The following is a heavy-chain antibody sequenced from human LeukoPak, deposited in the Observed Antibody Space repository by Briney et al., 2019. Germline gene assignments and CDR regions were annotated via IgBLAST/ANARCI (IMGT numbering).Heavy chain of an antibody. J-gene: IGHJ4*02. D-gene: IGHD3-10*01. Sequence: SETLSLTCTVSGGSISTYYWTWIRQPPGKGLEWMGSISYSGSTNYSPSLEGRVTMSVDTSKNQFSLKLRAVTAADTAVYFCARQELPYGSGSHFDYWGQGFLVTVSS. CDR1: GGSISTYY. CDR3: ARQELPYGSGSHFDY. V-gene: IGHV4-59*08. CDR2: ISYSGST.